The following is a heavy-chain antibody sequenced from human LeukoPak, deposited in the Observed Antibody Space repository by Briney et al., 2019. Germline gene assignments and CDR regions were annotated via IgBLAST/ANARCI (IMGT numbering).Heavy chain of an antibody. CDR1: GFTFSIRE. J-gene: IGHJ4*02. D-gene: IGHD3-22*01. CDR3: ARLYDSSGYYYGY. CDR2: ISSVGNTI. Sequence: GGSLRLSCAASGFTFSIREMNWVRQAPGKGLEWVSYISSVGNTIYYADSVKGRFTISRDNARNSLYLQMNSLRAEDTAVYYCARLYDSSGYYYGYWGQGTLVTVSS. V-gene: IGHV3-48*03.